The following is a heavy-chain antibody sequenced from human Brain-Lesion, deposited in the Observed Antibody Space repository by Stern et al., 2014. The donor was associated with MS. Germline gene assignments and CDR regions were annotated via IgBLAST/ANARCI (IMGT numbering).Heavy chain of an antibody. Sequence: QVQLGQSGAEVKKPGASVKVSCKVSGYTLTELSMHWVRQAPRKGLEWMGGFDPEDGETIYAQKFQVRVTMTEDTSKDTAYMELSSLRSEDTAVYYCATLSPGAGGNYYRHFDYWGQGTLVTVSS. CDR2: FDPEDGET. CDR1: GYTLTELS. V-gene: IGHV1-24*01. D-gene: IGHD1-26*01. J-gene: IGHJ4*02. CDR3: ATLSPGAGGNYYRHFDY.